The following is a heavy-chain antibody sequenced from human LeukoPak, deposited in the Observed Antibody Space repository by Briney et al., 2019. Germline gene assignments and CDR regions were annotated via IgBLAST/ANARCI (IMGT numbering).Heavy chain of an antibody. CDR3: ARRLRRSIAVAGYFDY. CDR2: INHSGST. V-gene: IGHV4-34*01. Sequence: SETLSLTCAVYGGSFSGYYWSWIRQPPGKGLEWIGEINHSGSTNYNPSLKSRVTISVDTSKNQFSLKLSSVTAADTAVYYCARRLRRSIAVAGYFDYWGQGTLVTVSS. D-gene: IGHD6-19*01. CDR1: GGSFSGYY. J-gene: IGHJ4*02.